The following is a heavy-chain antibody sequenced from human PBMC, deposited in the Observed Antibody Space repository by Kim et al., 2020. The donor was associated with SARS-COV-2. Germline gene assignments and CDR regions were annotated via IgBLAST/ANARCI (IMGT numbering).Heavy chain of an antibody. CDR2: ISFDGSNT. J-gene: IGHJ4*02. CDR1: GFTFTMYS. V-gene: IGHV3-30*04. CDR3: ARDHISASGGGYFDS. Sequence: GGSLRLSCAASGFTFTMYSMHWVRQAPGKGLEWVAFISFDGSNTDYADSVKGRFTVSRDSSKNTVFLEMGRLRLEDTALYFCARDHISASGGGYFDSWGPGTLVTVSS. D-gene: IGHD6-19*01.